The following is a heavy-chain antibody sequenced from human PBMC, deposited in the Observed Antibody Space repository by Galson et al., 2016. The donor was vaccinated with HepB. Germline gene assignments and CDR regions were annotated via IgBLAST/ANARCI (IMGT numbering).Heavy chain of an antibody. CDR3: ARENTIFGVVVVSNWLDP. Sequence: SVKVSCKASGYTFTGYYIHWVRQAPGQGLEWMGRIHPNSGDTDSAEKFQGRLTMTRDTSISTVYMDLSGLNYDDTAYYYCARENTIFGVVVVSNWLDPWGQGTLVTVAS. CDR2: IHPNSGDT. D-gene: IGHD3-3*01. V-gene: IGHV1-2*02. J-gene: IGHJ5*02. CDR1: GYTFTGYY.